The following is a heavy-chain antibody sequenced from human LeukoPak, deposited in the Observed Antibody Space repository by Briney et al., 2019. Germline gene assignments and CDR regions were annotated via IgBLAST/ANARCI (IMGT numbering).Heavy chain of an antibody. CDR2: INHSGST. CDR1: GFTFSSYE. V-gene: IGHV4-34*01. CDR3: ARGTSMVRGVIMSY. Sequence: GSLRLSCAASGFTFSSYEMNWVRQPPGKGLEWIGEINHSGSTNYNPSLKSRVTISVDTSKNQFSLKLSSVTAADTAVYYCARGTSMVRGVIMSYWGQGTLVTVSS. D-gene: IGHD3-10*01. J-gene: IGHJ4*02.